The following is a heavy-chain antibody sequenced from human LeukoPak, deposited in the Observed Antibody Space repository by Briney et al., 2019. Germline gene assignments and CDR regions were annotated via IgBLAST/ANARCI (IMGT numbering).Heavy chain of an antibody. J-gene: IGHJ4*02. V-gene: IGHV3-23*01. CDR3: AKTDGYSSGWSDY. CDR2: ISGSGGST. D-gene: IGHD6-19*01. Sequence: GGSLRLSCAASGFTFSSYAMSWVRQAPGKGLEWVSAISGSGGSTYYADSVTGRFNISRDNSKNTLYLQMNRLRAGDTVVYYCAKTDGYSSGWSDYWGQGTLVTVSS. CDR1: GFTFSSYA.